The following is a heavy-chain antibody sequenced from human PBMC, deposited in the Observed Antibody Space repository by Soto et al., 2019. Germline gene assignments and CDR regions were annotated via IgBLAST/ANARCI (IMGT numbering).Heavy chain of an antibody. V-gene: IGHV3-30-3*01. D-gene: IGHD3-10*01. CDR1: GFTFSSYA. Sequence: QVQLVESGGGVVQPGRSLRLSCAASGFTFSSYAMHWVRQAPGKGLEWVAVISYDGSNKYYADSVKGRFTISRDNSKNTLYLQMNSLRAEDTAVYYCARDVFGRRRITTVRGELGGMDVWGQGTTVTVSS. CDR2: ISYDGSNK. CDR3: ARDVFGRRRITTVRGELGGMDV. J-gene: IGHJ6*02.